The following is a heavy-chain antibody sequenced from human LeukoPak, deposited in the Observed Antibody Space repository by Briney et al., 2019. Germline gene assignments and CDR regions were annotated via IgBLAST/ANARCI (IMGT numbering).Heavy chain of an antibody. CDR1: GLTFSRDW. V-gene: IGHV3-7*01. Sequence: PGGSLRLSCAASGLTFSRDWMSWVRQPPGQGLEWVATIKQDASEEYYVDSVNGRFTISRDNAKNSLYLQMNSLRAEDTAVYYCARDQVNYDFWSGYLEPPYYYYMGVWGKGTTVTVSS. CDR3: ARDQVNYDFWSGYLEPPYYYYMGV. D-gene: IGHD3-3*01. CDR2: IKQDASEE. J-gene: IGHJ6*03.